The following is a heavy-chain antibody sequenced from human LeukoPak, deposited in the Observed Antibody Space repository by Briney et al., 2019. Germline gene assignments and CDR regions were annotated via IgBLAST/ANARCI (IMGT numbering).Heavy chain of an antibody. J-gene: IGHJ4*02. CDR2: MNPNSGNT. D-gene: IGHD3-16*01. CDR1: GYTFTSYD. CDR3: ARTYYDYVWGSSLFDY. V-gene: IGHV1-8*01. Sequence: GASVKVSCKASGYTFTSYDINWVRQATGQGLEWMGWMNPNSGNTGYAQEFQGRVTMTRNTSISTAYMELSSLRSEDTAVYYCARTYYDYVWGSSLFDYWGQGTLVTVSS.